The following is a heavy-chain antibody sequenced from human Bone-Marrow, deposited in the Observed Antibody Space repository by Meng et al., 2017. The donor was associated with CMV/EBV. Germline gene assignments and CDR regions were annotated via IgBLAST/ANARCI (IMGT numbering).Heavy chain of an antibody. D-gene: IGHD3-10*01. Sequence: GESLKISCAASGFNFRSYTIQWVRQAPGKGLEWVAAISSDGSKTHYADSVKGRFTISRDNSKNTLYLQMNSLRAEDTAVYFCARIRSYFGLGFYSHVAFDIWGQGTMVTVSS. V-gene: IGHV3-30-3*01. CDR2: ISSDGSKT. CDR3: ARIRSYFGLGFYSHVAFDI. J-gene: IGHJ3*02. CDR1: GFNFRSYT.